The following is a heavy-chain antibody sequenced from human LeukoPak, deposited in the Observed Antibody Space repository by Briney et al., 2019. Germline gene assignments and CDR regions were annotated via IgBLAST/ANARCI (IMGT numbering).Heavy chain of an antibody. CDR2: ISAYNGNT. CDR1: GYTFTSYG. V-gene: IGHV1-18*01. CDR3: ARNTYYYDSSGYYEYFQH. D-gene: IGHD3-22*01. J-gene: IGHJ1*01. Sequence: EASVKVSCKASGYTFTSYGISWVRQAPGQGLEWMGWISAYNGNTNYAQKLQGRVTMTTDTSTSTAYMELRSLRSDDTAVYYCARNTYYYDSSGYYEYFQHWGQGTLVTASS.